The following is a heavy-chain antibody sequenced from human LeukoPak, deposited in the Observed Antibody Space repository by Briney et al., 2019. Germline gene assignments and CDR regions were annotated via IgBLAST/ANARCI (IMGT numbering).Heavy chain of an antibody. Sequence: SETLSLTCTVSGVSITSNYWSWIRQSPGKGLEWIGYMYHSGKTNYNPSLKSRVTISIDTSTNQLSLKLTSVTVADTAVYYCARELWFGELDYWGQGTLVTVSS. CDR3: ARELWFGELDY. CDR2: MYHSGKT. V-gene: IGHV4-59*01. J-gene: IGHJ4*02. CDR1: GVSITSNY. D-gene: IGHD3-10*01.